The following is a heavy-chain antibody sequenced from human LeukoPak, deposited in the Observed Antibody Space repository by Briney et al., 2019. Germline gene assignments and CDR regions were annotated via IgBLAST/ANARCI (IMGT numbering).Heavy chain of an antibody. J-gene: IGHJ6*03. CDR3: ARHVSAVRYFDWYYMDV. CDR1: GGSISSYY. D-gene: IGHD3-9*01. CDR2: IYYSGST. V-gene: IGHV4-59*08. Sequence: SETLSLTCTVSGGSISSYYWSWIRQPPGKGLEWIGYIYYSGSTNYNPSLKSRVTISVDTSKNQFSLKLSSVTAADTAVYYCARHVSAVRYFDWYYMDVWGKGTTVTISS.